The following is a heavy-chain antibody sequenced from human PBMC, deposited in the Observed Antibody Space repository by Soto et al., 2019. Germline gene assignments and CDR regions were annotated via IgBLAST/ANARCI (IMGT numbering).Heavy chain of an antibody. D-gene: IGHD4-17*01. Sequence: SVSNAWMNWVRQAPGKGLEWVGRIKSKTDGGTTDYAAPMKGRFTISRDDSKNTLYLQMNSLKTEDTAVYYCTTDRTDYGDYDYWGQGTLVTVSS. J-gene: IGHJ4*02. CDR1: SVSNAW. CDR2: IKSKTDGGTT. CDR3: TTDRTDYGDYDY. V-gene: IGHV3-15*07.